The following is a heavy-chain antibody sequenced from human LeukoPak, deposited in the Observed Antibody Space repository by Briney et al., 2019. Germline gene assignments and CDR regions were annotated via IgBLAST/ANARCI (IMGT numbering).Heavy chain of an antibody. CDR2: MYLSGTT. Sequence: SEALSLTCTVSGDSINSLDLWSWVRQPPGKGLEWIGEMYLSGTTHSNPSVKSRVTISIDKSKNQFFLNLSSVTAADTAVYYCAGLVGRYSSGLYYYYFDYWGQGTLVTVSS. CDR3: AGLVGRYSSGLYYYYFDY. V-gene: IGHV4-4*02. CDR1: GDSINSLDL. J-gene: IGHJ4*02. D-gene: IGHD3-22*01.